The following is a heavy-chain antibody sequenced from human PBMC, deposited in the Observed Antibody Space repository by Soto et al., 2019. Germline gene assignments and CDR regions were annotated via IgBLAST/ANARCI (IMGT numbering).Heavy chain of an antibody. CDR1: GFTFSSYG. V-gene: IGHV3-30*18. Sequence: GESLKISCAASGFTFSSYGMHWVRQAPGKGLEWVAVISYDGSNKYYADSVKGRFTISRDNSKNTLYLQMNSLRAEDTAVYYCAKAGLGIQLWAQARIDYWGQGTLVTVSS. D-gene: IGHD5-18*01. J-gene: IGHJ4*02. CDR2: ISYDGSNK. CDR3: AKAGLGIQLWAQARIDY.